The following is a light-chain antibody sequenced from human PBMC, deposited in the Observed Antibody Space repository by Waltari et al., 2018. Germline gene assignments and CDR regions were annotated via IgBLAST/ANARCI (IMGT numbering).Light chain of an antibody. V-gene: IGLV1-44*01. Sequence: QSVLTQPPAVSGTPGQRVSISCSGGSSHIGLTEANWYQQIPGTAPKLLIYSSRQRPSGVPDRFSGFRSGTSASLAISGLQSEDEADYICAAWDDSLNGWVFGGGTKLTVL. CDR1: SSHIGLTE. CDR3: AAWDDSLNGWV. J-gene: IGLJ3*02. CDR2: SSR.